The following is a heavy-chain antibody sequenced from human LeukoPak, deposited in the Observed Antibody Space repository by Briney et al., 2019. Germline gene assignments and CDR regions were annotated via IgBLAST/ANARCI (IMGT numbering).Heavy chain of an antibody. J-gene: IGHJ4*02. CDR3: ARDPSRYIAAAGRLDY. CDR1: GFTFSSYG. CDR2: IWYDGSNK. D-gene: IGHD6-13*01. Sequence: PGGSLRLSCAASGFTFSSYGMHWVRQAPGKGLEWVAVIWYDGSNKYYADSVKGRFTISRDNSKNTLYLQMDSLRADDTAVYYCARDPSRYIAAAGRLDYWGQGALVTVSS. V-gene: IGHV3-33*01.